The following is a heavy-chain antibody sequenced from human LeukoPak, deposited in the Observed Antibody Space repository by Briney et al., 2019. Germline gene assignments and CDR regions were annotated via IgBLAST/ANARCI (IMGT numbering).Heavy chain of an antibody. CDR1: GFTVSSNY. CDR3: ARVYYDFWSCCNY. J-gene: IGHJ4*02. V-gene: IGHV3-53*05. CDR2: IYSGGST. D-gene: IGHD3-3*01. Sequence: PRGSLRLSCAASGFTVSSNYMSWVRQAPGKGLEWVSVIYSGGSTYYADSVKGRFTISRDNSKNTLYLQMNSLRAEDTAVYYCARVYYDFWSCCNYWGQGTLVTVSS.